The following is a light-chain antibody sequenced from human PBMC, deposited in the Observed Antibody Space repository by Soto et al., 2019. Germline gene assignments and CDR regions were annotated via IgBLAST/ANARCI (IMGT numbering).Light chain of an antibody. CDR2: AAS. J-gene: IGKJ5*01. CDR3: QQGYTSAIT. CDR1: QSIGKH. Sequence: DIQMTQSPSSLSASVGDRVTITCRASQSIGKHLNWYQQKPGKAPKFLIYAASNLQSGVPSRFSGRGSGTDFTLTVNRLQPEDFATYYCQQGYTSAITFGQGTRLEIK. V-gene: IGKV1-39*01.